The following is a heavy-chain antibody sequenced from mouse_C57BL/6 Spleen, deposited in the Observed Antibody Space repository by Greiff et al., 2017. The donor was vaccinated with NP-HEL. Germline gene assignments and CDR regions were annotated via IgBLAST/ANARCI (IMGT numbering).Heavy chain of an antibody. CDR1: GFNIKDYY. D-gene: IGHD2-3*01. CDR3: TTPPDGYSWYFDV. J-gene: IGHJ1*03. Sequence: VQLQQSGAELVRPGASVKLSCTASGFNIKDYYMHWVKQRPEQGLEWIGRIDPADGDTEYAPKFQGKATMTADTSSNTAYLQLSSLTSEDTAVYYCTTPPDGYSWYFDVWGTGTTVTVSS. CDR2: IDPADGDT. V-gene: IGHV14-1*01.